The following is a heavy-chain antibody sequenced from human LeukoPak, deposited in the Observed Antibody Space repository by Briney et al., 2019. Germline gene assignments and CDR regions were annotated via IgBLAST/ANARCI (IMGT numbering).Heavy chain of an antibody. CDR2: INHSGST. Sequence: PSQTLSLTCTVSGGSISSGASDWGWIRQHPKRGLEWVGYINHSGSTYYNPSLGSRVTISVDTSKNQFSLKLSSVTAADTAVYYCAPRPIGWIQPRPWGQGTQVTVSS. CDR1: GGSISSGASD. D-gene: IGHD5-18*01. V-gene: IGHV4-31*03. CDR3: APRPIGWIQPRP. J-gene: IGHJ5*02.